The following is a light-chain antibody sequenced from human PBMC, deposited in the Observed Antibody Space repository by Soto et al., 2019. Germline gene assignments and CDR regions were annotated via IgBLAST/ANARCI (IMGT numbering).Light chain of an antibody. J-gene: IGKJ4*01. CDR2: DAF. CDR1: EMLYNF. Sequence: IVLTQSPATLSVSPGERATLSCRASEMLYNFLAWYQLRPGQVPRLLISDAFNRATGVPARFSGSGSGTDFTLTIDNVEPEDSALYFCRHRTKWPLTFGGGTKVDIK. V-gene: IGKV3-11*01. CDR3: RHRTKWPLT.